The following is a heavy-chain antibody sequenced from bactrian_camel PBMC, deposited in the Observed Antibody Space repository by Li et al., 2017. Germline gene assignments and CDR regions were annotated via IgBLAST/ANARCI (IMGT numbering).Heavy chain of an antibody. V-gene: IGHV3-2*01. CDR3: AADTNVRPRCGIDQPDHKF. CDR2: ITSLPSLFRTA. J-gene: IGHJ4*01. Sequence: HVQLVESGGGLVQPGESLRLSCVASGTTFSRHDMSWVRQAPGKEVEWVAGITSLPSLFRTASYADSVRGRFTISQDSAKTTLYLDVSNLEPEDTATYYCAADTNVRPRCGIDQPDHKFWGQGTQVTVS. CDR1: GTTFSRHD.